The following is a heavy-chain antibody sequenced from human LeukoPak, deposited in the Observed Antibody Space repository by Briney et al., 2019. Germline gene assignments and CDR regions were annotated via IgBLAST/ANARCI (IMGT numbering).Heavy chain of an antibody. D-gene: IGHD4-17*01. Sequence: AGGSLRLSCAASGFTFSTYAMTWVRQAPGKGLEWVSTISGSGGSTYYADSVKGRFTISRDNAKNSLYLQMNSLRAEDTAVYYCARDLPEGGDYGYFQHWGQGTLVTVSS. V-gene: IGHV3-23*01. CDR1: GFTFSTYA. CDR2: ISGSGGST. CDR3: ARDLPEGGDYGYFQH. J-gene: IGHJ1*01.